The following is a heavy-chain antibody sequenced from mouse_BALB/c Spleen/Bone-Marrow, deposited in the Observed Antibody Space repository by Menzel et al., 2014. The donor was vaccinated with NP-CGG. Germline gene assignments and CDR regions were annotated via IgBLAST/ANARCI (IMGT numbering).Heavy chain of an antibody. Sequence: EVKLVESGGGLVQPGGSLRLSCATSGFTFTDYYMNWVRQPPGKALEWLGFIRNKANGYTTEYSASVKSRFTISRDNSQNILYLQMNTLRADDSATYCCARDKGRVFFDYWGQGTTLTVSS. CDR3: ARDKGRVFFDY. CDR2: IRNKANGYTT. CDR1: GFTFTDYY. V-gene: IGHV7-3*02. J-gene: IGHJ2*01.